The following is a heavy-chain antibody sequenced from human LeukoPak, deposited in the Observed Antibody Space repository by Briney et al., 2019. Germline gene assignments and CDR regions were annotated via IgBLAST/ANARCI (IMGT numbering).Heavy chain of an antibody. CDR1: GGTFSSYA. D-gene: IGHD6-13*01. Sequence: ASVKVSCKASGGTFSSYAISWVRQAPGQGLEWMGGIIPIFGTTSYAQKFQGRVTITADESTSTAYMELTRLRSGDTAVYYCASKYSSSWYGFDYWGQGSLVTVSS. CDR3: ASKYSSSWYGFDY. CDR2: IIPIFGTT. V-gene: IGHV1-69*13. J-gene: IGHJ4*02.